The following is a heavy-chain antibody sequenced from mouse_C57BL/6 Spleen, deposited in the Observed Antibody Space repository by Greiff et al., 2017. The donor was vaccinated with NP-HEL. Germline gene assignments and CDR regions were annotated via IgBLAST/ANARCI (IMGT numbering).Heavy chain of an antibody. CDR1: GYTFTDYY. Sequence: EVQLQQSGPELVKPGASVKISCKASGYTFTDYYMNWVKQSHGKSLEWIGDINPNNGGTSYNQKFKGKATLTVDKSSSTAYMELRSLTSEDSAVYYCAREGDSYAMENWGQGTSLTASS. J-gene: IGHJ4*01. D-gene: IGHD2-13*01. CDR3: AREGDSYAMEN. CDR2: INPNNGGT. V-gene: IGHV1-26*01.